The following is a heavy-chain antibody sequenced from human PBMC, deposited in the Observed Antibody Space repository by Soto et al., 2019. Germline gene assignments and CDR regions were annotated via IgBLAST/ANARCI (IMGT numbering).Heavy chain of an antibody. Sequence: SVKVSCNASGYTFTGYYMHWVRQAPVQGLEWMGWINPNSGGTNYSQKFQGRVTMTRDTSISTAYMELSRLRSDDTAVYYCTRDKATVTTYDPRFSRPQGFDPWGQGTLVTVSS. D-gene: IGHD4-17*01. CDR1: GYTFTGYY. CDR2: INPNSGGT. J-gene: IGHJ5*02. CDR3: TRDKATVTTYDPRFSRPQGFDP. V-gene: IGHV1-2*02.